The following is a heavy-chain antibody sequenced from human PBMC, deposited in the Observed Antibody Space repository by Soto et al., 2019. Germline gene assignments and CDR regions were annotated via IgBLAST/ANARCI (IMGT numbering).Heavy chain of an antibody. Sequence: EVQLVESGGDLVQPGGSLRLSCAASEFTFSTYWMHWVRQVPGKGLVWVSRINGDGTSTTYADSVKGRFTISRDNAKNTLFLQMSSLTAEDTAVYYCVRVSRDPLRRDYGDYWGQGTLVSVSS. D-gene: IGHD4-17*01. V-gene: IGHV3-74*01. J-gene: IGHJ4*02. CDR1: EFTFSTYW. CDR2: INGDGTST. CDR3: VRVSRDPLRRDYGDY.